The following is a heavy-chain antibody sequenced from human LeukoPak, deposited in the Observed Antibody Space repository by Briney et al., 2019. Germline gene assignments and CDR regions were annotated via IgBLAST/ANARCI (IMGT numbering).Heavy chain of an antibody. CDR1: GFTFSNYA. D-gene: IGHD5-24*01. CDR3: TRVGYIDEGIDY. V-gene: IGHV3-30-3*01. Sequence: GGSLRLSCAASGFTFSNYAMHWVRQAPGQGLGWVTVTSYDGSNKYYADSVKGRFTISRDNAKNSLYLQMNSLRAEDTAIYYCTRVGYIDEGIDYWGQGTLVTVSS. J-gene: IGHJ4*02. CDR2: TSYDGSNK.